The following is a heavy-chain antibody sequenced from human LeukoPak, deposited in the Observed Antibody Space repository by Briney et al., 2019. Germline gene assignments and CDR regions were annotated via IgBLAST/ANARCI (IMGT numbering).Heavy chain of an antibody. CDR3: ARSLLRAYAFDI. Sequence: GGSLRLSCAASGFTFSTSALHWVRQAPGKGLEWVALISYDGTNKYYADSVRGRFTISRDNSKNTLFLQMNSLRAEDTAAYYCARSLLRAYAFDIWGQGTMVTVSS. CDR2: ISYDGTNK. D-gene: IGHD2-15*01. CDR1: GFTFSTSA. V-gene: IGHV3-30*04. J-gene: IGHJ3*02.